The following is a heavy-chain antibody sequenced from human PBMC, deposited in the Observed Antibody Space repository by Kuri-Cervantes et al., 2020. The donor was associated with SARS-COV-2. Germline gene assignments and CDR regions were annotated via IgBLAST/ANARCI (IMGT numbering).Heavy chain of an antibody. CDR3: ARQRDTAMDTASPFDY. CDR1: GFTFSSYE. D-gene: IGHD5-18*01. Sequence: LSLTCAASGFTFSSYEMNWVRQAPGKGLEWVAVISYDGSNKYYADSVKGRFTISRDNAKNSLYLQMNSLRAEDTAVYYCARQRDTAMDTASPFDYWGQGTLVTVSS. J-gene: IGHJ4*02. CDR2: ISYDGSNK. V-gene: IGHV3-30-3*01.